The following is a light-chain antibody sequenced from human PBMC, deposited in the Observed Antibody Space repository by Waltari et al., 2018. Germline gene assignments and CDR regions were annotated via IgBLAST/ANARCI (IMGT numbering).Light chain of an antibody. V-gene: IGKV3-20*01. Sequence: EIVLTQSQGTLSLSPGERATVSCRASQNVDSYYLAWYQQQLGQAPRLLIFGASNRATGIPDRFSGSGSGTDFTLTISRLEPEDFAVYFCQQYADTPLTFGGGTKVEIK. CDR1: QNVDSYY. CDR3: QQYADTPLT. CDR2: GAS. J-gene: IGKJ4*01.